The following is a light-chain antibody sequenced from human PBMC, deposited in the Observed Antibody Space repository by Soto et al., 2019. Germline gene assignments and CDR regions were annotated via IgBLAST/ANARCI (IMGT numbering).Light chain of an antibody. Sequence: QSVLTQPPSVSATPGQRVTISCSGGSSNIGSNSVNWYQQVPGMAPKLLIYNNNQRPSGVPDRFSGFKSGTSASLAISGLQSEDEADFYCAAWDTSLKVVFGGGTKLTVL. CDR2: NNN. CDR1: SSNIGSNS. J-gene: IGLJ3*02. V-gene: IGLV1-44*01. CDR3: AAWDTSLKVV.